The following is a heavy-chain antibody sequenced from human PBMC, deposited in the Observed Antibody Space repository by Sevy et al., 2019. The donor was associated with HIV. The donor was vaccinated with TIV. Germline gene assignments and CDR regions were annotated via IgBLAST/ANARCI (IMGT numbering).Heavy chain of an antibody. CDR3: AGRYSGNYYGAFDI. D-gene: IGHD1-26*01. CDR1: GFTVSSNY. J-gene: IGHJ3*02. Sequence: GGSLRLSCAASGFTVSSNYMSWVRQAPGKGLEWVSVIYSGGSTYYADSVKGRFTISRDNSKNTLYLHMNSLRAEDTAMYYCAGRYSGNYYGAFDIWGQGTMVTVSS. V-gene: IGHV3-53*01. CDR2: IYSGGST.